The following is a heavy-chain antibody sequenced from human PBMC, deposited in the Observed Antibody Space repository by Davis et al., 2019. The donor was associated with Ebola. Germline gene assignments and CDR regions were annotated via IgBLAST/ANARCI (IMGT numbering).Heavy chain of an antibody. Sequence: GESLKISCAASGFTFSNAWMSWVRQAPGKGLVWVSRINSDGSRTSYADSVKGRFTISRDNAKNSLYLQMNSLRVEDTAVYYCAKKTSGSGDTSVIHYWGQGTLVTVSS. CDR1: GFTFSNAW. D-gene: IGHD6-19*01. CDR2: INSDGSRT. CDR3: AKKTSGSGDTSVIHY. J-gene: IGHJ4*02. V-gene: IGHV3-74*01.